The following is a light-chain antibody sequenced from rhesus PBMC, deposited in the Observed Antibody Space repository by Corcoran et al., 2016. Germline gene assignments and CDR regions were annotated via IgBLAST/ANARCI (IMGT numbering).Light chain of an antibody. J-gene: IGKJ2*01. CDR3: LQDHTSPYT. V-gene: IGKV1-94*01. Sequence: DVQMTQSPSSLSASLGDRVTVTCRASQGINKELSWYQQKPGKPPALLIYATSLLHTGVSSRFSGRGSGTDFTLTSTTLQPEDVATYYCLQDHTSPYTCGQGTKVEIK. CDR1: QGINKE. CDR2: ATS.